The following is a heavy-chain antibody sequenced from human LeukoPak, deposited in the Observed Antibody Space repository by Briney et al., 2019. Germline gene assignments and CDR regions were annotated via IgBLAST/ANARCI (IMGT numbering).Heavy chain of an antibody. J-gene: IGHJ4*02. D-gene: IGHD2-8*01. V-gene: IGHV3-74*01. CDR3: ARDRSATNRRFDY. CDR2: INIDGSDT. CDR1: GFTFSDYW. Sequence: GGSLRISCAASGFTFSDYWMHWVRQAPGKGLVWVSRINIDGSDTTYADSVKGRFAISRDNAKSTLYLQMNSLRVEDTAVYFCARDRSATNRRFDYVGQGTMVTVSS.